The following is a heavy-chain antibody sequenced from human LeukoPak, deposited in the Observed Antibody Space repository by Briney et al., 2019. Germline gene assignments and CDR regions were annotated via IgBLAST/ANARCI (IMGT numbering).Heavy chain of an antibody. J-gene: IGHJ5*02. CDR1: GFTFSSYA. D-gene: IGHD2-15*01. CDR2: IRSDGRNK. V-gene: IGHV3-30*02. Sequence: PGGSLRLSCAASGFTFSSYAMYWVRQAPGKGLEWVAFIRSDGRNKYNADYVKGRFTISRDNSKNTLYLQMNSLRPEDTAVYYCAKGLGSCSGGSCFPWGQGTLVTVSS. CDR3: AKGLGSCSGGSCFP.